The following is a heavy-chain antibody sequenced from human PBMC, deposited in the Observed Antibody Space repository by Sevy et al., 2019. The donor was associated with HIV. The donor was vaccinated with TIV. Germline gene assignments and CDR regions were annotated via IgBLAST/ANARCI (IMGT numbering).Heavy chain of an antibody. CDR2: ISKDGRTK. V-gene: IGHV3-30*18. CDR1: GFTFRTYG. CDR3: AKDRCTGDVCENYYYALDI. D-gene: IGHD2-8*02. J-gene: IGHJ6*02. Sequence: GGFLRLSCAASGFTFRTYGMQWVRQAPGKGLEWVAVISKDGRTKYYAESVKGRFTISRDNSKNTLNLQMNSLRAEDTAVFYCAKDRCTGDVCENYYYALDIWGQGTTVTVSS.